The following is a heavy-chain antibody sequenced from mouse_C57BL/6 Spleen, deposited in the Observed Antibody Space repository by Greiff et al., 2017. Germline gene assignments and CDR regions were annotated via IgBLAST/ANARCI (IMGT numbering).Heavy chain of an antibody. CDR1: GFSLTSYG. Sequence: VAPSQSLSITCTVSGFSLTSYGVHWVRQPPGKGLEWLVVIWSDGSTTYNSALKSRLSISKDDSKSQVFLKMNSLQTDDTAMYYCARHEERYSYAMDYWGQGTSVTVSS. V-gene: IGHV2-6-2*01. D-gene: IGHD2-12*01. CDR2: IWSDGST. CDR3: ARHEERYSYAMDY. J-gene: IGHJ4*01.